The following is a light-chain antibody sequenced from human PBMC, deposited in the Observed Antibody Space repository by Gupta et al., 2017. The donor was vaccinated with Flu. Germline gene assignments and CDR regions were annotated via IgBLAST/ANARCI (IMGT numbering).Light chain of an antibody. Sequence: EIVLTQSTATLSLSPGESATLSCRDSQSVGSYLPWYQHKPGQSPRLLIHVSSTRATYIPASFSGSGSGTDVALTISSLGPEDVAIDYCQGRINWPPRYTFGHGTKLE. V-gene: IGKV3-11*01. CDR1: QSVGSY. J-gene: IGKJ2*01. CDR2: VSS. CDR3: QGRINWPPRYT.